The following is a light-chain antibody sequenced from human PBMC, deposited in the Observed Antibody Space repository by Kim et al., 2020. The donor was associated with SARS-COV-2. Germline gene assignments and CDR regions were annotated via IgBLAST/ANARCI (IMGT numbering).Light chain of an antibody. CDR2: SNN. CDR3: AAWDDSLNGPV. J-gene: IGLJ3*02. Sequence: GQGVPISCSGSSSNIGSNTVNWYQQLPGTAPKLLIYSNNQRPSGVPDRFSGSKSGTSASLAISGLQPEDEADYYCAAWDDSLNGPVFGGGTQLTVL. V-gene: IGLV1-44*01. CDR1: SSNIGSNT.